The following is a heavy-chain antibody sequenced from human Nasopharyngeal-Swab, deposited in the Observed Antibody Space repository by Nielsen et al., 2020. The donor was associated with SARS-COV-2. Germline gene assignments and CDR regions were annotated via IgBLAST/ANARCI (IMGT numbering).Heavy chain of an antibody. CDR2: INHSGST. CDR3: ARERDYYYGSGSYPPDP. D-gene: IGHD3-10*01. V-gene: IGHV4-34*01. J-gene: IGHJ5*02. Sequence: WIRQPPGKGLEWIGEINHSGSTNYNPSLKSRVTISVDTSKNQFSLKLSSVTAADTAVYYRARERDYYYGSGSYPPDPWGQGTLVTVSS.